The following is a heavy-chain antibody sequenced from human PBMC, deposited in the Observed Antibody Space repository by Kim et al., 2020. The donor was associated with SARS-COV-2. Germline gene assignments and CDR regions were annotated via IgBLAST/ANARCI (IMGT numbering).Heavy chain of an antibody. D-gene: IGHD1-26*01. J-gene: IGHJ5*02. CDR3: TRWNSGNYYDAS. CDR2: IRSTTDGGTT. CDR1: GFTISDAC. V-gene: IGHV3-15*01. Sequence: GGSLRLSCAASGFTISDACMSWVRQAPGKGLEWVGRIRSTTDGGTTEYAAPVKGRFTISRDDSTNTLFLQMSSLKTEDTALYYCTRWNSGNYYDASWGQGTLVTVSS.